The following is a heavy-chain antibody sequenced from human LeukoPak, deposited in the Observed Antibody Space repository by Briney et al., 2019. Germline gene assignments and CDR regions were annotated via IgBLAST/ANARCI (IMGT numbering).Heavy chain of an antibody. Sequence: GGSLRPSCAASGFTFSSYWMSWVRQAPGKGLEWVANIKQDGSEKYYVDSVKGRFTISRDNAKNSLYLQMNSLRAEDTAVYYCARDLYDILTGRHDAFDIWGQGTMVTVSS. CDR2: IKQDGSEK. D-gene: IGHD3-9*01. CDR1: GFTFSSYW. J-gene: IGHJ3*02. CDR3: ARDLYDILTGRHDAFDI. V-gene: IGHV3-7*01.